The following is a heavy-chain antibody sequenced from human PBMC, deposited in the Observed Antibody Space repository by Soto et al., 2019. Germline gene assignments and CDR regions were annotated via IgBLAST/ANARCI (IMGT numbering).Heavy chain of an antibody. J-gene: IGHJ3*02. Sequence: PSKTLSLTCAISGDSVSSNSAAWNWIRQSPSRGLEWLGRTYYRSKWYNDYAVSVKSRISINPDTSKNQFSLQLNSVTPEDMAVYYCARAPGGIDAFDIWGQGTMVTVSS. CDR1: GDSVSSNSAA. D-gene: IGHD3-16*01. CDR2: TYYRSKWYN. CDR3: ARAPGGIDAFDI. V-gene: IGHV6-1*01.